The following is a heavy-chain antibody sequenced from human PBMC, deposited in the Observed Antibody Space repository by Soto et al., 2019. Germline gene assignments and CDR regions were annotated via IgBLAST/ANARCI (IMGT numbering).Heavy chain of an antibody. CDR2: IKSKTDGGTT. V-gene: IGHV3-15*07. J-gene: IGHJ3*02. D-gene: IGHD3-3*01. CDR3: TTDLGLYDTVLRFLEWLPYDAFDI. Sequence: GKGLEWVGRIKSKTDGGTTDYAAPVKGRFTISRDDSKNTLYLQMNSLKTEDTAVYYCTTDLGLYDTVLRFLEWLPYDAFDIWGQGTMVTVSS.